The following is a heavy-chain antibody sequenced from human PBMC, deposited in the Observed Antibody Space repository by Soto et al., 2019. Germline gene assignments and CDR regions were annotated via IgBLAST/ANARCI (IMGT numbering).Heavy chain of an antibody. Sequence: QVQLVQSGAEVKKPGSSVKVSCKVSGGTFSASAISWVRQAPGQGVEWMGGIRPIFRTPEYSQNYQGRVKITADESTTTAYMELSSLRSEDTAVYYCARPKARLRLGGNYYYAIDVWGQGTLVTVSS. J-gene: IGHJ6*02. CDR2: IRPIFRTP. V-gene: IGHV1-69*12. D-gene: IGHD5-12*01. CDR3: ARPKARLRLGGNYYYAIDV. CDR1: GGTFSASA.